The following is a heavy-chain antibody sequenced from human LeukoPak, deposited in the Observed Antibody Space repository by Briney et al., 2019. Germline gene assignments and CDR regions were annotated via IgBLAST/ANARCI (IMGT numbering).Heavy chain of an antibody. CDR1: GFTFSDYS. CDR3: G. CDR2: ITGSSSAT. J-gene: IGHJ4*02. V-gene: IGHV3-48*04. Sequence: PGGSLRLSCITSGFTFSDYSMDWVSQAPGKGLEWVSYITGSSSATYYAESVKGRFTISRDNAKNSLYLQMNNLRAEDTAVYFDGWGQGTLVTVSS.